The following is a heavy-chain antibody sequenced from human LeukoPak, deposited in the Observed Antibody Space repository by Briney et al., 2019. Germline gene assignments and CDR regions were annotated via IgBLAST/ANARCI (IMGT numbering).Heavy chain of an antibody. CDR2: INHSGST. CDR3: AREVPGGDYDSSGYYPDAFDI. J-gene: IGHJ3*02. D-gene: IGHD3-22*01. V-gene: IGHV4-34*01. CDR1: GGSFSGYY. Sequence: SETLSLTCAVYGGSFSGYYWSWIRQPPGKGLEWIGEINHSGSTNYNPSLKSRVTISVDTSKNQFSLKLSSVTAADTAVYYCAREVPGGDYDSSGYYPDAFDIWGQGTMVTVSS.